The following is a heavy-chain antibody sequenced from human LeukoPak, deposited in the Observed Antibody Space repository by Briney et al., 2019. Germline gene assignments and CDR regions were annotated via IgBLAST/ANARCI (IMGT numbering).Heavy chain of an antibody. CDR2: LSGSGATF. CDR3: ARSETAMVVPDY. J-gene: IGHJ4*02. Sequence: PGGSLRLSCVASGITMGSYAMAWVRQAPGKGLEWVSSLSGSGATFHYADSVRGRFTISRDNSKNTLYLQMNSLRAEDTAVYYCARSETAMVVPDYWGQGTLVTVSS. CDR1: GITMGSYA. V-gene: IGHV3-23*01. D-gene: IGHD5-18*01.